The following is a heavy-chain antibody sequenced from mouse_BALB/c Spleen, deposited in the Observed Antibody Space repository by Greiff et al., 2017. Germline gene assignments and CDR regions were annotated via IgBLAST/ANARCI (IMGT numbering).Heavy chain of an antibody. D-gene: IGHD2-2*01. CDR3: ARWLPHYYAMDY. CDR1: GYSITSDYA. V-gene: IGHV3-2*02. CDR2: ISYSGST. J-gene: IGHJ4*01. Sequence: VQLKESGPGLVKPSQSLSLTCTVTGYSITSDYAWNWIRQFPGNKLEWMGYISYSGSTSYNPSLKSRISITRDTSKNQFFLQLNSVTTEDTATYYCARWLPHYYAMDYWGQGTSVTVSS.